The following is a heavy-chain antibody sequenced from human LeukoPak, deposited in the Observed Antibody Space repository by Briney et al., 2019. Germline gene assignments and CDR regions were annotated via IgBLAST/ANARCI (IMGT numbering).Heavy chain of an antibody. J-gene: IGHJ5*02. D-gene: IGHD3-3*01. CDR1: GFTFDDYA. CDR2: ISGDGGST. V-gene: IGHV3-43*02. CDR3: AKDSYYDFWSGQNWFDP. Sequence: GGSLRLSCAASGFTFDDYAMHWVRQAPGKGLEWVSLISGDGGSTYYADSVKGRFTISRDNSKNSLYLQMNSLRTEDTALYYCAKDSYYDFWSGQNWFDPSGQGTLVTVSS.